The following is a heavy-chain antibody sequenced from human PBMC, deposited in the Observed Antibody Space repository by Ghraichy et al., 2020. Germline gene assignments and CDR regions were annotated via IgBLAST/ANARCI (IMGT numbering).Heavy chain of an antibody. J-gene: IGHJ6*02. CDR1: GGSISSYY. D-gene: IGHD3-3*01. Sequence: SETLSLTCTVSGGSISSYYWSWIRQPPGKGLEWIGHIYYSGSTNYNPSLKSRVTISVDTSKNQFSLKLSSVTAADTAGYYCARYDFYYGMDVWGQGTTVTVSS. CDR3: ARYDFYYGMDV. CDR2: IYYSGST. V-gene: IGHV4-59*01.